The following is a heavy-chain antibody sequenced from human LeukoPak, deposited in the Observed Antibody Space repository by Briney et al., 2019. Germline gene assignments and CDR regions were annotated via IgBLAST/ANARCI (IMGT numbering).Heavy chain of an antibody. CDR2: ISGSGGNT. J-gene: IGHJ4*02. CDR1: GFTFSSYA. V-gene: IGHV3-23*01. Sequence: EGSLRLSCAASGFTFSSYAMSWVRQAPGKGLEWVSGISGSGGNTYYADSVKGRFTISRDNSKNTLYLQMNSLRAEDTAVYYCAKRNGSSVVVAAIPFDYWGQGTLVTVSS. D-gene: IGHD2-15*01. CDR3: AKRNGSSVVVAAIPFDY.